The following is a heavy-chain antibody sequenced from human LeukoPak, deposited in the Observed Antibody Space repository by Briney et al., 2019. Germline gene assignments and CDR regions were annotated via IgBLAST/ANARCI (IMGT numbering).Heavy chain of an antibody. D-gene: IGHD3-10*01. J-gene: IGHJ5*02. CDR2: IYTSGST. V-gene: IGHV4-4*07. CDR1: GGSISSYY. Sequence: SETLSLACTVSGGSISSYYWSWIRQPAGKGLEGIGRIYTSGSTNYNPSLKSRVTISVDKSKTQFSLKLSSVTAADTAVYYCARAGGTMVRGPDVVLNWFDPWGQGTLVTVSS. CDR3: ARAGGTMVRGPDVVLNWFDP.